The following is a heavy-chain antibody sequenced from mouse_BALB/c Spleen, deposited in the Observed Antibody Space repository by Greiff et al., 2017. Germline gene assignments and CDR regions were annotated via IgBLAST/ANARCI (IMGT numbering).Heavy chain of an antibody. CDR2: IRLKSNNYAT. Sequence: EVKVEESGGGLVQPGGSMKLSCVASGFTFSNYWMNWVRQSPEKGLEWVAEIRLKSNNYATHYAESVKGRFTISRDDSKSSVYLQMNNLRAEDTGIYYCTRAASYYGSSPYFDYWGQGTTLTVSS. CDR1: GFTFSNYW. V-gene: IGHV6-6*02. J-gene: IGHJ2*01. CDR3: TRAASYYGSSPYFDY. D-gene: IGHD1-1*01.